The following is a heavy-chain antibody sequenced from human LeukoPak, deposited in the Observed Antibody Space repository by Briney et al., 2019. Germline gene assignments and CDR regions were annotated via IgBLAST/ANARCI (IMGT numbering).Heavy chain of an antibody. Sequence: SENLSLTCTVSGGSISSYYWSWLRQPPGKGREWIGYIYYSGSTNYNPSLKSRVTISVDTSKNQFSLKLSSMTAADTAVYYCARGRGGSYPPRDSDYWGQGTLVTVSS. V-gene: IGHV4-59*12. J-gene: IGHJ4*02. D-gene: IGHD1-26*01. CDR1: GGSISSYY. CDR2: IYYSGST. CDR3: ARGRGGSYPPRDSDY.